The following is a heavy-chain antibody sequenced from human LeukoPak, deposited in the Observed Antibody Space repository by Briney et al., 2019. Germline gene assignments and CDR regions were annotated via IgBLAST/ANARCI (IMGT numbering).Heavy chain of an antibody. J-gene: IGHJ6*03. CDR2: INPNSGGT. Sequence: ASVKVSCKASGYTFTGYYMHWVRQAPGQGLEWMGWINPNSGGTNYAQKFQGRVTMTRDTSISTAYMELSRLRSDDTAVYYCARDLSVWYSSSSGYYYYYMDVWGKGTTVTVSS. D-gene: IGHD6-6*01. V-gene: IGHV1-2*02. CDR3: ARDLSVWYSSSSGYYYYYMDV. CDR1: GYTFTGYY.